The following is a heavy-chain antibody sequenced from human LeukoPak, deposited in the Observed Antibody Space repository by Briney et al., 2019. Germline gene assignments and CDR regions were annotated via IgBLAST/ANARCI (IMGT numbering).Heavy chain of an antibody. V-gene: IGHV4-4*07. J-gene: IGHJ4*02. D-gene: IGHD3-3*01. CDR2: IYSSGTT. Sequence: SETLSLTCTVSGGSISSYYWSWVRQPAGKGLEWIGRIYSSGTTNYNPSLESRVTMSVDTSKNQFSLNLSSVTAADTAVYYCARERRECCYFDYWGQGTLVTVSS. CDR3: ARERRECCYFDY. CDR1: GGSISSYY.